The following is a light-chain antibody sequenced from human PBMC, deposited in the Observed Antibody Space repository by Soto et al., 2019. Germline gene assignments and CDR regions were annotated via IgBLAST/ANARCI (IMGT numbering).Light chain of an antibody. CDR1: SSDVGGYKY. Sequence: QSALTQPPSASGSPGQSVTISCTGTSSDVGGYKYVSWYQQHPGKAPKLMIFEVNNRPSGVPDRFSGSKSGNTASLTVSGLQAEDAYDYYCSSYAGINNLGVFGTGTKVTVL. V-gene: IGLV2-8*01. J-gene: IGLJ1*01. CDR3: SSYAGINNLGV. CDR2: EVN.